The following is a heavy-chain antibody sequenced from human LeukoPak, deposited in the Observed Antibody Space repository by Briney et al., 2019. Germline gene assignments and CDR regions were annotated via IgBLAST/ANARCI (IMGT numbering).Heavy chain of an antibody. CDR3: ASGGSGSLK. J-gene: IGHJ4*02. V-gene: IGHV4-34*01. CDR2: INHSGST. D-gene: IGHD3-10*01. CDR1: GGSFSGYY. Sequence: PSETLSLTCAVYGGSFSGYYWSWIRQPPGKGLEWIGEINHSGSTNYNPSLKSRVTISVDASKNQFSLKLSSVTAADTAVYYCASGGSGSLKWGQGTLVTVSS.